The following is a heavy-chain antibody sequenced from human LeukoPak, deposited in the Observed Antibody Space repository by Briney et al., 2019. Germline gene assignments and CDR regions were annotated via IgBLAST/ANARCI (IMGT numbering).Heavy chain of an antibody. Sequence: SETLSLTCAVYGGSFSGYYWSWIRQPPGKGLEWIGEINHSGSTNYNPSLKSRVTISVDTSKNQFSLKLSSVTAADTAVYYCARGLGSGLAYCYYYMDVWGKGTTVTVSS. J-gene: IGHJ6*03. CDR1: GGSFSGYY. V-gene: IGHV4-34*01. CDR3: ARGLGSGLAYCYYYMDV. CDR2: INHSGST. D-gene: IGHD6-19*01.